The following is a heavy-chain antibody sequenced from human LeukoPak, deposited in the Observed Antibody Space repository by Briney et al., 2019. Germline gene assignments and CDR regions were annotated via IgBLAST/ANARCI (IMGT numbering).Heavy chain of an antibody. V-gene: IGHV3-21*01. J-gene: IGHJ6*03. CDR2: ITASGRYV. D-gene: IGHD5-12*01. CDR1: GFTFSSYS. Sequence: GRSLRLSCAASGFTFSSYSMNWVRRAPGKGLEWVSSITASGRYVFYADSVRGRFTISRDNAENSLYLQMNSLRDEDTAVYYCARDPYSGEYGPHYYYYMDVWGKGTTVTVSS. CDR3: ARDPYSGEYGPHYYYYMDV.